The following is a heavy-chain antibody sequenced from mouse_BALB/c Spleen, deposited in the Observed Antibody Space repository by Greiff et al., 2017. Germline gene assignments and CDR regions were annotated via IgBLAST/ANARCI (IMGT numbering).Heavy chain of an antibody. Sequence: EVKLQESGPDLVKPSQSLSLTCTVTGYSITSGYSWHWIRQFPGNKLEWMGYIHYSGRTNYNPSLKSRISITRDTSNNQFFLQLNAVTTEDTATYYCARDDSYPVYFDYWGQGTTLTVSS. CDR1: GYSITSGYS. D-gene: IGHD2-4*01. CDR3: ARDDSYPVYFDY. V-gene: IGHV3-1*02. CDR2: IHYSGRT. J-gene: IGHJ2*01.